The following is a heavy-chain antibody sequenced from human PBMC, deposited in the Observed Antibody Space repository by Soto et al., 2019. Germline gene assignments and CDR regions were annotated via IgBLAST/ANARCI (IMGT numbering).Heavy chain of an antibody. J-gene: IGHJ3*02. V-gene: IGHV3-73*01. Sequence: GGSLRLSCAASGFTFSGSAMHWVRQASGKGLEWVGRIRSKANSYATAYAASVKGRFTISRDDSKNTAYLQMNSLKTEDTAVYYCGFGRFPSPVFDIWGQGTMVTVSS. CDR3: GFGRFPSPVFDI. CDR2: IRSKANSYAT. D-gene: IGHD3-10*01. CDR1: GFTFSGSA.